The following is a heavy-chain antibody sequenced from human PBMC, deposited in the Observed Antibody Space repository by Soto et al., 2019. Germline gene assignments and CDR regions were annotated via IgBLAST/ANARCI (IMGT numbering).Heavy chain of an antibody. CDR1: GGSISSSSYY. V-gene: IGHV4-39*02. J-gene: IGHJ5*02. D-gene: IGHD2-15*01. CDR2: IYYSGST. CDR3: ARESIVVVVAATSNWFDP. Sequence: LSLTCTVSGGSISSSSYYWGWIRQPPGKGLEWIGSIYYSGSTYYNPSLKSRVTISVDTSKNQFSLKLSSVTAADTAVYYCARESIVVVVAATSNWFDPWGQGTLVTVSS.